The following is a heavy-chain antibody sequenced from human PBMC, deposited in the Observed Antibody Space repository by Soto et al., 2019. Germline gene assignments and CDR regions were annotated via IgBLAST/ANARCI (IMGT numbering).Heavy chain of an antibody. CDR3: AKDVFLVTAQRDAFDI. D-gene: IGHD6-25*01. CDR2: ISYGGSNK. Sequence: QVQLVESGGGVVQPGRSLRLSCAASGFTFSSYGMHWVRQAPGKGLEWVAVISYGGSNKYYADSVKGQFTISRDNSKNTLYLQMNSLRAEDTAVYYCAKDVFLVTAQRDAFDIWGQGTMVTVSS. CDR1: GFTFSSYG. J-gene: IGHJ3*02. V-gene: IGHV3-30*18.